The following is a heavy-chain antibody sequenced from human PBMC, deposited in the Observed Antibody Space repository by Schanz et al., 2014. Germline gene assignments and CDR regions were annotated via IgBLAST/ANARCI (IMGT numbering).Heavy chain of an antibody. D-gene: IGHD3-9*01. CDR3: AKRNHDMQSLPLAY. J-gene: IGHJ4*02. CDR2: ITGSGAT. Sequence: VQLVESGGDLVKPGGSLRLSCAASGFTFRVFAINWVRQAPGKGLEWVSIITGSGATYYADSVKGRFTISRDNSKNTLYLQMNSLSAEDTAVYYCAKRNHDMQSLPLAYWGQGTLVIVSS. V-gene: IGHV3-23*04. CDR1: GFTFRVFA.